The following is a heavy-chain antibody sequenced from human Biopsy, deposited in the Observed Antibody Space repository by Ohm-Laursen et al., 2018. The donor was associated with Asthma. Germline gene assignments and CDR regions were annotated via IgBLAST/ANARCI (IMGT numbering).Heavy chain of an antibody. J-gene: IGHJ4*02. V-gene: IGHV1-46*01. CDR2: INPSGGST. CDR1: GYTFTSYS. D-gene: IGHD1-26*01. Sequence: SVKVSCKASGYTFTSYSMHWVRQAPGQGLEWMGIINPSGGSTGYAQKLQGRVTMTRDTSTSTVYMELSSLRSEDTAVYYCARAGALIVGATMGYWGQGTLVTVSS. CDR3: ARAGALIVGATMGY.